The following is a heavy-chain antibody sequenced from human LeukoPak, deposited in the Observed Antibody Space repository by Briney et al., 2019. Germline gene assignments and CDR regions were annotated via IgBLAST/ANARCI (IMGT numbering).Heavy chain of an antibody. V-gene: IGHV3-21*01. CDR3: ARDSGYYYDSSGPPFDY. J-gene: IGHJ4*02. CDR2: ISSSSSYI. Sequence: GGSLRLSCAASGLTFRSYGMGWVRQAPGKGLEWVSSISSSSSYIYYADSVKGRFTISRDNAKNSLYLQMNSLRAEDTAVYYCARDSGYYYDSSGPPFDYWGQGTLVTVSS. CDR1: GLTFRSYG. D-gene: IGHD3-22*01.